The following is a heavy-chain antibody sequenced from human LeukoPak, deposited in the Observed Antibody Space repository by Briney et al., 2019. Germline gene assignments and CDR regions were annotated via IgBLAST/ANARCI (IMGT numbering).Heavy chain of an antibody. Sequence: GGSLRLSCAASGFTFSSYAMSWVRQPPGKGLNWASNISGSGGNTFYADSVKGRFTISRDNSKNTLYLQMNSLRAEDTAVYYCARDWPSEWQHLPDYDAVDIWGQGTMVTVSS. CDR2: ISGSGGNT. CDR3: ARDWPSEWQHLPDYDAVDI. V-gene: IGHV3-23*01. CDR1: GFTFSSYA. D-gene: IGHD6-13*01. J-gene: IGHJ3*02.